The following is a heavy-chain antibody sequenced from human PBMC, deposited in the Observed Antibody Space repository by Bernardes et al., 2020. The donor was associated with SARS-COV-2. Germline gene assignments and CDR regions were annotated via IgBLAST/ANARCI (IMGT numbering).Heavy chain of an antibody. Sequence: GGSLRLSCAASGLTFSSYAMHWVRQAPGKGLEWVAVISYDGSNKYYADSVKGRFTISRDNSKNTLYLQMNSLRAEDTAVYYCARDLAYCSSTSCYYYYGMDVWGQGTTVTVSS. V-gene: IGHV3-30-3*01. CDR3: ARDLAYCSSTSCYYYYGMDV. CDR1: GLTFSSYA. D-gene: IGHD2-2*01. J-gene: IGHJ6*02. CDR2: ISYDGSNK.